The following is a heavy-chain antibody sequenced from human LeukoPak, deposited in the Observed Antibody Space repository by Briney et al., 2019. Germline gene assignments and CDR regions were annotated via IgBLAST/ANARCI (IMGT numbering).Heavy chain of an antibody. D-gene: IGHD1-26*01. CDR3: ARESGSYYGDYYYYYMDV. Sequence: PSETLSLTCTVSGGSISGYYWSWIRQPPGKGLEWIGEINHSGSTNYNPSLKSRVTISVDTSKNQFSLKLSSVTAADTAVYYCARESGSYYGDYYYYYMDVWGKGTTVTISS. CDR1: GGSISGYY. V-gene: IGHV4-34*01. CDR2: INHSGST. J-gene: IGHJ6*03.